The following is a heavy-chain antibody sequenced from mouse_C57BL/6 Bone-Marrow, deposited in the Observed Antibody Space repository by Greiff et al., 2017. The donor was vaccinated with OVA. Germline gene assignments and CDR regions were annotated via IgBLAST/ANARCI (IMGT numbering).Heavy chain of an antibody. Sequence: VKLMESGPGLVAPSQSLSITCTVSGFSLTSYAISWVRQPPGKGLEWLGVIWTGGGTNYNSALKSRLSISKDNSKSQVFLKMNSLQTDDTARYYCARKKEAIYYDYYYAMDYWGQGTSVTVSS. J-gene: IGHJ4*01. CDR3: ARKKEAIYYDYYYAMDY. CDR1: GFSLTSYA. CDR2: IWTGGGT. V-gene: IGHV2-9-1*01. D-gene: IGHD2-4*01.